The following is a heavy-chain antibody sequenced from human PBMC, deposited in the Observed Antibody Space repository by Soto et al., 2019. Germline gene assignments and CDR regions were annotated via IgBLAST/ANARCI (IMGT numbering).Heavy chain of an antibody. CDR1: GFTFSSYG. V-gene: IGHV3-30*03. CDR3: APKPHPYATAPFDY. D-gene: IGHD2-8*01. CDR2: ISYDGSNK. J-gene: IGHJ4*02. Sequence: QVQLVESGGGVVQPGRSLRLSCAASGFTFSSYGMHWVRQAPGKGLEWVAVISYDGSNKYYADSVKGRFTISRDNSKNTLYLQMNSLRAEDTAVYYCAPKPHPYATAPFDYWGQGTLVTVSS.